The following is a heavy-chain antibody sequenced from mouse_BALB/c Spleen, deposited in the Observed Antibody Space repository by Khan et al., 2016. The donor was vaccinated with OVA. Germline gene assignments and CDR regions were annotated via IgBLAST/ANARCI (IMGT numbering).Heavy chain of an antibody. J-gene: IGHJ2*01. CDR3: ARLEDI. D-gene: IGHD1-3*01. V-gene: IGHV2-9*02. CDR1: GFSLTSYG. Sequence: QVQLKESGPGLVAPSQSLSITCTASGFSLTSYGVHWVRQLPGKGLEWLGVIWAGGSTTYNSALMSRLSISKDNSKSQIFVKMNSLQADDTAMYYFARLEDIWGQGTTLTVSS. CDR2: IWAGGST.